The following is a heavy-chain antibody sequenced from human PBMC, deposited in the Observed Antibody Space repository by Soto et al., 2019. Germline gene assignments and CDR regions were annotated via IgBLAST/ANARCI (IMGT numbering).Heavy chain of an antibody. CDR2: IRSKANSYAT. CDR3: TSRLGYCSGGSCYGAFDI. V-gene: IGHV3-73*01. CDR1: GFTFSGSA. D-gene: IGHD2-15*01. J-gene: IGHJ3*02. Sequence: GGSLRLSCAASGFTFSGSAMHWVRQASGKGLEWVGRIRSKANSYATAYAASVKGRFTISRDDSKNTAYLQMNSLKTEDTAVYYCTSRLGYCSGGSCYGAFDIWGQGTMVTVSS.